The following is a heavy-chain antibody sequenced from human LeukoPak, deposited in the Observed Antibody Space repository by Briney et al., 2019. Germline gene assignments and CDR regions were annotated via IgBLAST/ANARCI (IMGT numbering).Heavy chain of an antibody. CDR3: ARAKEAMITFGGVIVHRYYFDY. V-gene: IGHV4-34*01. Sequence: SETLSLTCAVYGGSFSGYYWSWIRQPPGKGLEWLGEINHSGSTNYNPSLKSRVTISVDTSKNQFSLKLSSVTAADTAVYYCARAKEAMITFGGVIVHRYYFDYWGQGTLVTVSS. J-gene: IGHJ4*02. D-gene: IGHD3-16*02. CDR1: GGSFSGYY. CDR2: INHSGST.